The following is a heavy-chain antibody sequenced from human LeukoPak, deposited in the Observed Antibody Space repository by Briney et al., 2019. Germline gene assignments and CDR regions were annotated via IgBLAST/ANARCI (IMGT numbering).Heavy chain of an antibody. CDR1: GFTFSNAW. CDR3: TIGYSSSWCFDY. D-gene: IGHD6-13*01. J-gene: IGHJ4*02. Sequence: GGSLRLSCAASGFTFSNAWMSWVRQAPGKGLEWVGRIKSKTDGGTTDYAAPVKGRFTISRDDSKNTLYLQMNSLKTEDTVVYYCTIGYSSSWCFDYWGQGTLVTVSS. CDR2: IKSKTDGGTT. V-gene: IGHV3-15*01.